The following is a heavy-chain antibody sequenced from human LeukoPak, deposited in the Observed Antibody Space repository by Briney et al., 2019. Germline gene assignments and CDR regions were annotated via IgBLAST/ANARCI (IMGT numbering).Heavy chain of an antibody. D-gene: IGHD5-12*01. CDR2: VGISSGNT. CDR1: GFTFIDYS. V-gene: IGHV3-48*04. CDR3: ARDHRYAFDN. Sequence: PGGSLRLSCAASGFTFIDYSMNWVRQAPGKGLEWISYVGISSGNTEYADSVKGRFTISGDSAKNSVFLQMNSLRVEDTAVYYCARDHRYAFDNWGQGTLVTVSS. J-gene: IGHJ4*02.